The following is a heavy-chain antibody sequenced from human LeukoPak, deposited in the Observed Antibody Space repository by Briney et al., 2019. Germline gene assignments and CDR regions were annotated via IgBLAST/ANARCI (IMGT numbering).Heavy chain of an antibody. CDR3: ARGSSGYYYDFDY. CDR1: GYTFTGYY. Sequence: GASVKVSCKASGYTFTGYYMHWVRQAPGQGLEWMGWINPNSGGTNYAQKFQGRVTMTRDTSISTAYMELSRLRSDDTAVYYCARGSSGYYYDFDYWGQGTLVTVSS. CDR2: INPNSGGT. D-gene: IGHD3-22*01. V-gene: IGHV1-2*02. J-gene: IGHJ4*02.